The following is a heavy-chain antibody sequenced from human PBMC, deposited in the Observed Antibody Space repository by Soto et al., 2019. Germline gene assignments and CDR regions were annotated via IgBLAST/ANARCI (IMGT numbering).Heavy chain of an antibody. CDR1: GGSISSSSYY. Sequence: QLQLQESGPGLVKPSETLSLTCTVSGGSISSSSYYWGWIRQPPGKGLEWIGSIYYSGSTYYNPSLKSRVTISVDTSKNQFSLKLSSVTAADTAVYYCARHRLLQHYFDYWGQGTLVTVSS. V-gene: IGHV4-39*01. J-gene: IGHJ4*02. CDR3: ARHRLLQHYFDY. CDR2: IYYSGST.